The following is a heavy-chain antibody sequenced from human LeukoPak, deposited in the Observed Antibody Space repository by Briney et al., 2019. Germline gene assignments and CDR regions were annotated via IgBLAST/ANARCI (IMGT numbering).Heavy chain of an antibody. J-gene: IGHJ4*02. Sequence: GGSLRRSCAGSGFTFSRFGMHWVRRAPGKGLEWVTLIRYDGSDKYYADSVRGRFTISRDNSKNTFYLQMDSLRTDDTAVYYCARQYSSEFDYWGQGTLVTVSS. CDR2: IRYDGSDK. V-gene: IGHV3-30*02. CDR1: GFTFSRFG. CDR3: ARQYSSEFDY. D-gene: IGHD6-19*01.